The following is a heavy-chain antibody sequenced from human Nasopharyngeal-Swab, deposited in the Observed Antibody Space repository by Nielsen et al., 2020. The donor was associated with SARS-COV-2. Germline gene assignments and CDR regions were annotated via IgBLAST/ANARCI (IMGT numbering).Heavy chain of an antibody. CDR3: AREVGDYATYFDY. CDR1: GFTFSRYE. CDR2: ISSSGSTI. V-gene: IGHV3-48*03. Sequence: GESLKISCAASGFTFSRYEMNWVRQAPGEGLEWVSYISSSGSTIYYADSVKGRFTISRDNSKNTLYLQMNSLRAEDTAVYYCAREVGDYATYFDYWGQGTLVTVSS. D-gene: IGHD4-17*01. J-gene: IGHJ4*02.